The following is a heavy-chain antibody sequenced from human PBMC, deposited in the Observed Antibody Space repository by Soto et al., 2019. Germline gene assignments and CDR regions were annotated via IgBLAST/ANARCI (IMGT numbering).Heavy chain of an antibody. CDR2: IYYSGST. V-gene: IGHV4-31*03. CDR1: GGSISSGGYY. J-gene: IGHJ5*02. D-gene: IGHD3-22*01. Sequence: PSETLSLTCTVSGGSISSGGYYWSWIRQHPGKGLEWIGYIYYSGSTYYNPSLKSRVTISVDTSKNQFSLKLSSVTAADTAVYYCARGSSGYYDSSGYPVGYNWFDPWGQGTLVTVSS. CDR3: ARGSSGYYDSSGYPVGYNWFDP.